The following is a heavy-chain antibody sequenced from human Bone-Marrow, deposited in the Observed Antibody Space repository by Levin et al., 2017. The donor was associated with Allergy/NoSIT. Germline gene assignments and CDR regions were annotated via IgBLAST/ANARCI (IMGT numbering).Heavy chain of an antibody. V-gene: IGHV3-30*18. CDR1: GFTFSSYG. CDR2: ISYDGSNK. J-gene: IGHJ4*02. CDR3: ANWFCGGDCHTNDY. D-gene: IGHD2-21*02. Sequence: GGSLRLSCAASGFTFSSYGMHWVRQAPGKGLEWVAVISYDGSNKYYADSVKGRFTISRDNSKNTLYLQMNSLRAEDTAVYYCANWFCGGDCHTNDYWGQGTLVTVSS.